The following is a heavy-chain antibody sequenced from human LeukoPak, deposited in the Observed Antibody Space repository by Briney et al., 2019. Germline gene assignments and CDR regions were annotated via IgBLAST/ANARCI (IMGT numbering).Heavy chain of an antibody. CDR3: AKHRIFTREFDY. CDR1: GLTFNNYA. J-gene: IGHJ4*02. D-gene: IGHD2/OR15-2a*01. V-gene: IGHV3-23*01. CDR2: ISGRGASK. Sequence: GGSLRLPCAVSGLTFNNYAMSWVRQAPGKGLEWVSGISGRGASKYYADSVKGRFTISRDNSKNTLYLQMNSLRADDTAVYYCAKHRIFTREFDYWGQGTLVTVSS.